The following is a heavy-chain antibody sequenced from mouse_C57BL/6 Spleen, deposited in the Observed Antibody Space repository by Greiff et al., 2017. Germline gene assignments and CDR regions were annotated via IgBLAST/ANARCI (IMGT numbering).Heavy chain of an antibody. CDR1: GYTFTGYW. J-gene: IGHJ2*01. CDR3: ARPSYYGSSDYFDY. V-gene: IGHV1-9*01. CDR2: ILPGSGST. D-gene: IGHD1-1*01. Sequence: QVQLQQSGAELMKPGASVKLSCKATGYTFTGYWIELVKQRPGHGLEWIGEILPGSGSTNYNEKFKGKATFTAATSSNTAYMQLSSLTTEDSASYYGARPSYYGSSDYFDYGGQGTTLTGSS.